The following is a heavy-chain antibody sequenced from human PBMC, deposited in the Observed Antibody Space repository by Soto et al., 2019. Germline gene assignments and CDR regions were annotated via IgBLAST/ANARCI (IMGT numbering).Heavy chain of an antibody. D-gene: IGHD6-6*01. CDR2: IWYDGNDK. Sequence: QVQLVESGGGVVQPGRSLRLSCAASGFTFSSYGMHWVRQAPGKWLEWVAVIWYDGNDKYYADFVKGRFTISRDNAKNTVSLQMNSLRAEDTAVYYCARVRHSSSSGYFEYWGQGTLVTVSS. CDR1: GFTFSSYG. CDR3: ARVRHSSSSGYFEY. V-gene: IGHV3-33*01. J-gene: IGHJ4*02.